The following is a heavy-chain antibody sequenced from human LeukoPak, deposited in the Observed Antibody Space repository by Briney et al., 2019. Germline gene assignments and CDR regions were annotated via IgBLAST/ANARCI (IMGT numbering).Heavy chain of an antibody. CDR3: ARHHNIVIVPTARGFDY. Sequence: SSETLSLTCTVSGGSISSSSHYWGWIRQPPGKGLEWIGSVYYFGNTYYSPSLKSRVTISVDTSKNQFSLKLRSVTAADTAVYYCARHHNIVIVPTARGFDYLVRGTLVTVSS. CDR2: VYYFGNT. D-gene: IGHD2-2*01. V-gene: IGHV4-39*01. CDR1: GGSISSSSHY. J-gene: IGHJ4*02.